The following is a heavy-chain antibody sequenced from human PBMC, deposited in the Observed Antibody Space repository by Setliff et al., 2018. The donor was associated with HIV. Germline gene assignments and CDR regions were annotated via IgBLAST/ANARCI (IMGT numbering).Heavy chain of an antibody. CDR2: RYYSGKT. V-gene: IGHV4-39*01. CDR3: SRSDFWVGYTALYNWFDP. J-gene: IGHJ5*02. Sequence: SETLSLTCTVSGGSVNSSSYYWGWIRQPPGKGLEWLGRRYYSGKTYASPSLKSRVTLSVDTSKNQFFLKLNSVTAAATAVYYCSRSDFWVGYTALYNWFDPWGQGTLVTVSS. D-gene: IGHD3-3*01. CDR1: GGSVNSSSYY.